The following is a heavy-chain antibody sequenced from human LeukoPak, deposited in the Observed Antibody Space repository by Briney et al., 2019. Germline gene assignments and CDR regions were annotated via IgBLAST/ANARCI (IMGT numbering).Heavy chain of an antibody. J-gene: IGHJ4*02. CDR3: ARGGYNIDWMKDAPDN. Sequence: SETLSLTCGVYGGSFSGYYYNWLRQSPGKGLECIAEILHLGSINYNTSLKSRVAISIATSKSKFSLRLSSVTAADTAVYYCARGGYNIDWMKDAPDNWGQGTLVTVSS. D-gene: IGHD3-9*01. CDR1: GGSFSGYY. V-gene: IGHV4-34*01. CDR2: ILHLGSI.